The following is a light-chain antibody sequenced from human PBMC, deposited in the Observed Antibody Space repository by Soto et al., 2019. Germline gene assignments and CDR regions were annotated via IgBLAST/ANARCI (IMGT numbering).Light chain of an antibody. J-gene: IGLJ3*02. V-gene: IGLV1-40*01. CDR1: SSNIGAGYD. CDR2: GNN. CDR3: QSYDSSLSGWV. Sequence: QSVLTQPHSVSGAPGQRVTIACTGSSSNIGAGYDVHWYQQLPGTAPKLLIYGNNNRPSGVPDRFSGSKSGTSASLAITGLQAEDEADYYCQSYDSSLSGWVFGGGTQLTVL.